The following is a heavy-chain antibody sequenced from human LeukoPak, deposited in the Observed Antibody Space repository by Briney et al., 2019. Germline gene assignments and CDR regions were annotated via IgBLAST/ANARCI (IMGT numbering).Heavy chain of an antibody. CDR1: GGTFSSYA. J-gene: IGHJ6*02. CDR3: ARSSRGHFHYYYYGMDV. V-gene: IGHV1-69*13. Sequence: ASVKVSCKASGGTFSSYAISWVRQAPGQGLEWMGGIIPIFGTANYAQKFQGRVTITADESTSTAYMELSSLRSEDTAVYYCARSSRGHFHYYYYGMDVWGQETTVTVSS. CDR2: IIPIFGTA. D-gene: IGHD6-25*01.